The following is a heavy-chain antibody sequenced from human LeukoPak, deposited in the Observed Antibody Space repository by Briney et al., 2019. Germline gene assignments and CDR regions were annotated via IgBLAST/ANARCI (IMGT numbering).Heavy chain of an antibody. V-gene: IGHV1-24*01. J-gene: IGHJ4*02. CDR1: GGTFSSYA. D-gene: IGHD3-3*01. CDR3: ATRDFWSGYHFDY. CDR2: FDPEDGET. Sequence: ASVKVSCKASGGTFSSYAISWVRQAPGQGLEWMGGFDPEDGETIYAQKFQGRVTMTEDTSTDTAYMELSSLRSEDTAVYYCATRDFWSGYHFDYWGQGTLVTVSS.